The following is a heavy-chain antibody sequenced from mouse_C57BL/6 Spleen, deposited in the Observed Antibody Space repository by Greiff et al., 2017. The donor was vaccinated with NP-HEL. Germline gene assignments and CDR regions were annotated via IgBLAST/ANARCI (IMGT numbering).Heavy chain of an antibody. CDR2: IHPNSGST. CDR3: ARFYYDYDGYFDY. D-gene: IGHD2-4*01. V-gene: IGHV1-64*01. J-gene: IGHJ2*01. CDR1: GYTFTSYW. Sequence: VQLQQSGAELVKPGASVKLSCKASGYTFTSYWMHWVKQRPGQGLEWIGMIHPNSGSTNYNEKFKSKATLTVDKSSSTAYMQLSSLTSEDSAVYYCARFYYDYDGYFDYWGQGTTLTVSS.